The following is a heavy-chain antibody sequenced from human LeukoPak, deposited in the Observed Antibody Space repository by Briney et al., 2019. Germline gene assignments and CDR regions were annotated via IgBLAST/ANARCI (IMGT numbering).Heavy chain of an antibody. CDR2: MNPNSGNT. J-gene: IGHJ4*02. CDR1: GYTFTSYD. CDR3: ARAMVRGVITPAY. V-gene: IGHV1-8*01. Sequence: GASVKVSCKASGYTFTSYDINWVRQATGQGLEWKGWMNPNSGNTGYAQKFQGRVTMTRNTSISTAYMELSSLRSEDTAVYYCARAMVRGVITPAYWGQGTLVTVSS. D-gene: IGHD3-10*01.